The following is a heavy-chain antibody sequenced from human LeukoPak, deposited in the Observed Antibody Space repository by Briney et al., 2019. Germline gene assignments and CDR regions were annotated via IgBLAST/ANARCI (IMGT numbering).Heavy chain of an antibody. D-gene: IGHD3-16*02. CDR3: ARRPWLYRYYYYYMDV. V-gene: IGHV4-39*07. CDR2: IYYSGST. Sequence: PSETLSLTCTVSGGSISSSSYYWGWIRQPPGRGLEWIGSIYYSGSTNYNPSLKSRVTISVDTSKNQFSLKLSSVTAADTAVYYCARRPWLYRYYYYYMDVWGKGTTVTVSS. J-gene: IGHJ6*03. CDR1: GGSISSSSYY.